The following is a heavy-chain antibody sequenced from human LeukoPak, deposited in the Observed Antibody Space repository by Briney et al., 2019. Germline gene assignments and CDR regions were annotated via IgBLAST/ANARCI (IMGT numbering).Heavy chain of an antibody. J-gene: IGHJ4*02. CDR3: ARDCSSTSCYGFDY. CDR1: GYTFTSYD. D-gene: IGHD2-2*01. V-gene: IGHV1-8*01. Sequence: ASVKVSCKASGYTFTSYDINWVRQATGQGLEWMGWMNPNSGNTGYAQKFQGRVTMTRNTSISTAYMELSSLRSEDTAVYYFARDCSSTSCYGFDYWGQGTLVTVSS. CDR2: MNPNSGNT.